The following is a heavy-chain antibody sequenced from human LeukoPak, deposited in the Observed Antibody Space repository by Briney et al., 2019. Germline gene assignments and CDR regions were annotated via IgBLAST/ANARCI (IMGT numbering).Heavy chain of an antibody. CDR3: ARDSIDFWSGYCY. Sequence: GGSLRLSCAASGFTFSSYGMSWVRQAPGKGLEWVSAISGSGGSTYYADSVKGRFIISRDNSKNTVYLQMNSLRAEDTAVYYCARDSIDFWSGYCYWGQGTLVTVSS. CDR2: ISGSGGST. J-gene: IGHJ4*02. CDR1: GFTFSSYG. D-gene: IGHD3-3*01. V-gene: IGHV3-23*01.